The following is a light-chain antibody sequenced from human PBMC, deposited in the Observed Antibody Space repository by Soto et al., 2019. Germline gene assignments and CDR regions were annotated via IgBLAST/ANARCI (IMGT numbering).Light chain of an antibody. CDR3: SSFTSSTTYV. CDR2: EVS. CDR1: SSDVGSYNR. J-gene: IGLJ1*01. V-gene: IGLV2-18*02. Sequence: SLLTQPPPLFGSPGPSVAGSRPGNSSDVGSYNRVSWYQQPPGTAPKLMIYEVSNRPSGVPDRFSGSKSGNTASLTISGLQAEDEADYYCSSFTSSTTYVFGTGTKVTVL.